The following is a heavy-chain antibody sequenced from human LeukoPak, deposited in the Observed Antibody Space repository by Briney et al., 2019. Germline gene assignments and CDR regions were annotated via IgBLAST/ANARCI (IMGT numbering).Heavy chain of an antibody. Sequence: WASVKVSCKASGYTFTSYGISWVRQAPGQGLEWMGWMNPNSGNTSYAQKFQGRVTITRNTSISTAYMELSSLRSEDTAVYYCARGVRGAVTTGGLGGYYYYMDVWGKGTTVTVSS. CDR2: MNPNSGNT. CDR1: GYTFTSYG. D-gene: IGHD4-17*01. J-gene: IGHJ6*03. CDR3: ARGVRGAVTTGGLGGYYYYMDV. V-gene: IGHV1-8*03.